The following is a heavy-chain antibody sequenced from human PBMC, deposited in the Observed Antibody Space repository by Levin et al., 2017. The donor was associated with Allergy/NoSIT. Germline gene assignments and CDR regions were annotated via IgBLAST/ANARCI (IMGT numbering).Heavy chain of an antibody. CDR3: AKALRIFHGMDV. CDR1: GFTFDDYA. Sequence: GGSLRLSCAASGFTFDDYAMHWVRQAPGKGLEWVSGISWNSGSIGYADSVKGRFTISRDNAKNSLYLQMNSLRAEDTALYYCAKALRIFHGMDVWGQGTTVTVSS. J-gene: IGHJ6*02. D-gene: IGHD2-15*01. CDR2: ISWNSGSI. V-gene: IGHV3-9*01.